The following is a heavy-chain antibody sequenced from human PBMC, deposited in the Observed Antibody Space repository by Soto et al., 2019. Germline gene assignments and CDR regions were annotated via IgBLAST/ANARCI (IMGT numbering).Heavy chain of an antibody. D-gene: IGHD4-17*01. V-gene: IGHV4-30-2*01. CDR3: ARASTTVTTLDY. CDR2: IYHSGST. CDR1: GGSISSGGYS. J-gene: IGHJ4*02. Sequence: SETLSLTCTVSGGSISSGGYSWSWIRQPPVKGLEWIGYIYHSGSTYYNPSLESRVTISVDRSKNQFSLKLSSVTAADTAVYYCARASTTVTTLDYWGQGTLVTVSS.